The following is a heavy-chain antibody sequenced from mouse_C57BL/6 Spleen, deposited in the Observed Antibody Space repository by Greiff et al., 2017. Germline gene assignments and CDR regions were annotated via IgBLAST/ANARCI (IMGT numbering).Heavy chain of an antibody. J-gene: IGHJ1*03. D-gene: IGHD3-3*01. CDR1: GFTFSSYN. V-gene: IGHV5-9*04. Sequence: EVKLLESGGGLVKPGGSLKLSCAASGFTFSSYNMSWVRQTPEKRLEWVATISGGGGNPYYPDSVKGRFTISRDNAKNTLYLQMSSLSAEDTAGYYCARHEGGDGYFDVWGTGTTVTVSS. CDR2: ISGGGGNP. CDR3: ARHEGGDGYFDV.